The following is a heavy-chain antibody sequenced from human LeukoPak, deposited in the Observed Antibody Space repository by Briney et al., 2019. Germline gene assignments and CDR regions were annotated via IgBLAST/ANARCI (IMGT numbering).Heavy chain of an antibody. CDR2: ISYDGGDK. CDR3: ARDLSERYSIDY. CDR1: GFTFSSYA. D-gene: IGHD1-14*01. Sequence: GGSLRLSCAASGFTFSSYAIHWVRQAPAKGLEWVAFISYDGGDKRYAESVKGRITISRDNSRKTLYLQMHSLGPEDTAIYYCARDLSERYSIDYWGQGTLVTVSS. V-gene: IGHV3-30-3*01. J-gene: IGHJ4*02.